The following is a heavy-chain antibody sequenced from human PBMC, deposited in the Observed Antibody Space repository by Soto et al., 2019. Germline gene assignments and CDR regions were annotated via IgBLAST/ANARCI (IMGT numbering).Heavy chain of an antibody. J-gene: IGHJ5*02. D-gene: IGHD3-10*01. Sequence: GGSLRLSCAASGSTFSNAWMSWVRQAPGKGLEWVGRVNSKSNGGTTDYAASVKGRFTMSRGGSKDTLYPQMNSLKPAETAVYYCSTLYFDPWGQGTLVTVSS. V-gene: IGHV3-15*01. CDR2: VNSKSNGGTT. CDR1: GSTFSNAW. CDR3: STLYFDP.